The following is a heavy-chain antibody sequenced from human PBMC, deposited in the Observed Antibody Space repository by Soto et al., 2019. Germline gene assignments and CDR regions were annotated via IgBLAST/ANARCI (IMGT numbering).Heavy chain of an antibody. V-gene: IGHV4-31*03. D-gene: IGHD3-22*01. CDR3: ARLPLSYYDSSGYYP. CDR2: IYYSGST. CDR1: GGSISSGGYY. Sequence: SETLSLTCTVSGGSISSGGYYWSWIRQHPGKGLEWIGYIYYSGSTYYNPSLKSRVTISVDTSKNQFSLRLSSVTAADTAVYYCARLPLSYYDSSGYYPWGQGTLVTVSS. J-gene: IGHJ5*02.